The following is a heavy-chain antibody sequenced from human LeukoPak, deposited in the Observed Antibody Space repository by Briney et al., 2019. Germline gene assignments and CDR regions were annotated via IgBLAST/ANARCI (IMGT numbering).Heavy chain of an antibody. CDR1: GGSISSGDYY. V-gene: IGHV4-30-4*08. CDR2: IYYSGST. D-gene: IGHD3-3*01. CDR3: ARDHYDFWSGYSVFDY. J-gene: IGHJ4*02. Sequence: PSETLSLTCTVSGGSISSGDYYWSWIRQPPGKGLEWIGYIYYSGSTYYNPSLKSRVTISVDTSKNQFSLKLSSVTAADTAVYYCARDHYDFWSGYSVFDYWGQGTLVTVSS.